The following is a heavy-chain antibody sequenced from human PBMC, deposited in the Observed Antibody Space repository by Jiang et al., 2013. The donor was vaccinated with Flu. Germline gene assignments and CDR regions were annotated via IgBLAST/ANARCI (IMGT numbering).Heavy chain of an antibody. D-gene: IGHD1-14*01. CDR1: GFALSDYY. CDR3: ARDGRVTGTTREGWFDP. J-gene: IGHJ5*02. V-gene: IGHV3-11*01. Sequence: LYCAASGFALSDYYMTWIRQAPGSGLEWISYISPGGSTIYYADSVKGRFTISRDNAKNSLYLQMNSLRAEDTAIYYCARDGRVTGTTREGWFDPWGQGTLV. CDR2: ISPGGSTI.